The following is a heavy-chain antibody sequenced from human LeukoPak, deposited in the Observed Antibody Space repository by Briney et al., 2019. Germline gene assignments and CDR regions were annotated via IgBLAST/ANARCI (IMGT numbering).Heavy chain of an antibody. CDR1: GGSFSGYY. CDR3: ARGSGYSYGFWFDP. Sequence: SETLSLTCAVYGGSFSGYYWSWIRQPPGKGLEWIGEINHSGSTNYSPSLKSRVTISVDTSKNQFSLKLSSVTAADTAVYYCARGSGYSYGFWFDPWGQGTLVTVSS. V-gene: IGHV4-34*01. D-gene: IGHD5-18*01. J-gene: IGHJ5*02. CDR2: INHSGST.